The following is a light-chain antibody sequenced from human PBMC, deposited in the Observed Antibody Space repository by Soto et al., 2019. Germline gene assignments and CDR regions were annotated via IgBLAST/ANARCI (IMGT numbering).Light chain of an antibody. CDR3: QQYNNWPTMYT. Sequence: EIVMTQSPATLSVSPGERATLSCRASQIVSSNVAWYQQKAGQAPRLLINDASTRATGIPARFSGSGFGTEFTLTICSLQSEDFAVYYCQQYNNWPTMYTFGQGTKLEIK. CDR1: QIVSSN. CDR2: DAS. V-gene: IGKV3-15*01. J-gene: IGKJ2*01.